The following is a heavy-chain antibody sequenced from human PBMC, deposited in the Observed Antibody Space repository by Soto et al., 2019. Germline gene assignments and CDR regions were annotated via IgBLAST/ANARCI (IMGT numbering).Heavy chain of an antibody. CDR3: ARGAERTVPPTVQRHLDWVCGH. J-gene: IGHJ4*02. V-gene: IGHV4-31*03. CDR1: GVSISSGGYY. CDR2: IYYSGST. D-gene: IGHD3-9*01. Sequence: SETLSLTCTVSGVSISSGGYYWSWIRQHPGKGLEWIGYIYYSGSTYYNPSLKSRVTISVDTSKNQFSLKLSSVTAADTAVYYCARGAERTVPPTVQRHLDWVCGHWGQGTPVTVSS.